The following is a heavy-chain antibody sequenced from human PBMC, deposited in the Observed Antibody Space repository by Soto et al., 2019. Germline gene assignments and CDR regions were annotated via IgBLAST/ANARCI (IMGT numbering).Heavy chain of an antibody. J-gene: IGHJ6*02. V-gene: IGHV3-74*01. CDR3: ARAIAYYGMDV. CDR2: SNSDGSST. Sequence: GGSLRLSCAASGFTFSSYWMHWVRQAPGMGLVWVSRSNSDGSSTSYADSVKGRFTISRDNAKNTLYLQMNSLRADDTAVYYCARAIAYYGMDVWGQGTTVTVSS. D-gene: IGHD3-22*01. CDR1: GFTFSSYW.